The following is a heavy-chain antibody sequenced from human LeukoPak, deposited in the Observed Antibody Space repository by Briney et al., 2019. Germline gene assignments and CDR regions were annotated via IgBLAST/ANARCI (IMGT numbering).Heavy chain of an antibody. J-gene: IGHJ4*02. V-gene: IGHV4-4*07. CDR2: IYTSGT. CDR1: GDSINSYY. D-gene: IGHD3-22*01. Sequence: SETLSLTCTVSGDSINSYYWSWVRQPAGKGLEWIGRIYTSGTDYNPSLRSRVTMSVDTSNNQFSLKLSSVTAADTAVYYCARAGTDGYSHFDYWGQGTLVTVSS. CDR3: ARAGTDGYSHFDY.